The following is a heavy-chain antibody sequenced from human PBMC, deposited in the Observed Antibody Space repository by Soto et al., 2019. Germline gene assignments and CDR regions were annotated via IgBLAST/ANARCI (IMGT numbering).Heavy chain of an antibody. CDR1: GFIFSTYS. CDR3: AKDRGIIVKAGDAFDV. Sequence: PGGSLRLSCAASGFIFSTYSMNWVRQAPGKGLEWVSYISDSGDRTYYADSVKGRFTISRDRSKNTVSLQMDSLRAEDTAVYYCAKDRGIIVKAGDAFDVWGQGTKVTVSS. CDR2: ISDSGDRT. J-gene: IGHJ3*01. D-gene: IGHD3-16*02. V-gene: IGHV3-23*01.